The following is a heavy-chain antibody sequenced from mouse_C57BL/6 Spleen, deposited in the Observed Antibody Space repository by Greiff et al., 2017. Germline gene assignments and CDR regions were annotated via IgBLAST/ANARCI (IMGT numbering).Heavy chain of an antibody. CDR2: INPSRGYT. Sequence: QVQLQQSGAELARPGASVKMSCKASGYTFTSYTMHWVKQRPGQGLEWIGYINPSRGYTKYNQKFKDKATLTADKSSSTAYMQLSSLTSEDSAVYYCARRGVTTVVEDYWGQGTTLTVSS. CDR3: ARRGVTTVVEDY. D-gene: IGHD1-1*01. CDR1: GYTFTSYT. J-gene: IGHJ2*01. V-gene: IGHV1-4*01.